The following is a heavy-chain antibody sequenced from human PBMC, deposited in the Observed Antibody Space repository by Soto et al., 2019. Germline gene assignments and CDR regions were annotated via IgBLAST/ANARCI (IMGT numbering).Heavy chain of an antibody. Sequence: GGSLRLSCAASGFTFDDYAMHWVRQAPGKGLEWVSGISWNSGSIGYADSVKGRFTISRDNAKNSLYLQMNSLRAEDTALYYCAKSGQRYGSGSYPYYYYYYMDVWGKGTTVTVSS. D-gene: IGHD3-10*01. CDR2: ISWNSGSI. CDR1: GFTFDDYA. V-gene: IGHV3-9*01. J-gene: IGHJ6*03. CDR3: AKSGQRYGSGSYPYYYYYYMDV.